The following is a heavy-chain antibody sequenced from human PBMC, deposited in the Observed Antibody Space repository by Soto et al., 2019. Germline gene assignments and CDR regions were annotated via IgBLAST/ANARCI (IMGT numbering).Heavy chain of an antibody. Sequence: EVQLVESGGGLVKPGGSLRLSCAASGFTFSNAWMNWVRQAPGKGLEWVGRIKSKTAGGTTDYAAPLKGRFTISRDDSKNTLYLQMNSLKTEDTAVYYCTTDTVSGYWGQGTLVTVSS. CDR3: TTDTVSGY. J-gene: IGHJ4*02. D-gene: IGHD4-4*01. CDR1: GFTFSNAW. CDR2: IKSKTAGGTT. V-gene: IGHV3-15*07.